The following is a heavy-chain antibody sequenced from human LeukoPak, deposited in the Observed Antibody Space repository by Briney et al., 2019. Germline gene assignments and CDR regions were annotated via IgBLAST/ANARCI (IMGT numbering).Heavy chain of an antibody. CDR1: GFPFSSYS. CDR3: AWTTGTGDAFDI. D-gene: IGHD1-1*01. CDR2: ISSSSSYI. Sequence: GGSLRLSCAASGFPFSSYSMNWVRQAPGKGLAWVSSISSSSSYIYYADSVKGRFTISRDNAKNSLYLQMNSLRAEDTAVYYCAWTTGTGDAFDIWGQGTMVTVSS. V-gene: IGHV3-21*01. J-gene: IGHJ3*02.